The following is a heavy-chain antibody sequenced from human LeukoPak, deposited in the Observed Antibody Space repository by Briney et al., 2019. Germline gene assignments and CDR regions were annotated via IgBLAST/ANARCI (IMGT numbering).Heavy chain of an antibody. CDR3: AKDVYSSYDSQGYFDY. V-gene: IGHV3-9*01. D-gene: IGHD5-12*01. CDR2: ISWNSGSV. CDR1: GFTFDDYG. Sequence: PGRSLRLSCAASGFTFDDYGMHWVRQTPGKGLEWVSGISWNSGSVGYADSVKGRFTISRDNAKDSLYLQMNSLRAEDTALYYCAKDVYSSYDSQGYFDYWGQGTLVTVSS. J-gene: IGHJ4*02.